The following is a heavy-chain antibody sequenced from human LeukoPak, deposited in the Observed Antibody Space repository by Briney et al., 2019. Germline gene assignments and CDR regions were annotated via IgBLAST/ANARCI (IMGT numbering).Heavy chain of an antibody. Sequence: SETLSLTCAVYGGSFSGYYWSWIRQPPGKGLEWIGEINHSGSTNYNPSLKSRVTISVDTSKNQFSLKLSSVTAADTAVYYCARIVVVAATDALDIWGQGTMVTVSS. CDR1: GGSFSGYY. J-gene: IGHJ3*02. CDR3: ARIVVVAATDALDI. V-gene: IGHV4-34*01. D-gene: IGHD2-15*01. CDR2: INHSGST.